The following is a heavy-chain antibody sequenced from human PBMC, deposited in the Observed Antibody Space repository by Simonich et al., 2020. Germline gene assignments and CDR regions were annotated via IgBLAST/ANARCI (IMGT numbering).Heavy chain of an antibody. V-gene: IGHV3-48*01. CDR1: GFTFSSYS. D-gene: IGHD5-12*01. CDR2: ISSSSSTI. CDR3: ARDSSYYAFDI. J-gene: IGHJ3*02. Sequence: EVQLVESGGGLVQPGGSLRLSCAASGFTFSSYSMNWVRQAPGKGLEWVSYISSSSSTINYAGYVKGRFTISRDNAKNSLYLQMNSLRAEDTAVYYCARDSSYYAFDIWGQGTMVTVSS.